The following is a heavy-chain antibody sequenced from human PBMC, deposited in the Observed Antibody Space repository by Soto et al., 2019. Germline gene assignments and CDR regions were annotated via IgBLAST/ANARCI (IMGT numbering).Heavy chain of an antibody. J-gene: IGHJ4*02. D-gene: IGHD1-26*01. CDR3: AWSYRDLHIFDY. CDR1: GYTFTSYG. V-gene: IGHV1-18*01. CDR2: ISAYNGNT. Sequence: ASVKVSCKASGYTFTSYGISWVRQAPGQGLEWMGWISAYNGNTNYAQKLQGRVTMTTDTSTSTAYMELRSLRSDDTAVYYCAWSYRDLHIFDYWGQGTLVTVSS.